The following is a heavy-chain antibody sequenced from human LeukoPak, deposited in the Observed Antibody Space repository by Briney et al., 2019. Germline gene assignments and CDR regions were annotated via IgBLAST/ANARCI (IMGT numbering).Heavy chain of an antibody. Sequence: GGSLRLSCAASGFTFSGYEMNWVRQAPGKGLEWVSYISSSSSTIYYADSVKGRFTISRDNAKNSLYLQMNSLRAEDTAVYYCARVDCSSTSCYTGDYYYYYYMDVWGKGTTVTVSS. V-gene: IGHV3-48*01. CDR2: ISSSSSTI. D-gene: IGHD2-2*02. J-gene: IGHJ6*03. CDR3: ARVDCSSTSCYTGDYYYYYYMDV. CDR1: GFTFSGYE.